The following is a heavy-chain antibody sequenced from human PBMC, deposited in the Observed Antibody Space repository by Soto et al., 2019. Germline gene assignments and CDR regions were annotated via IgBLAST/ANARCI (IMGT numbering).Heavy chain of an antibody. CDR1: GYTFTGYY. Sequence: QVQLVQSGAEVKKPGASVKVSCKASGYTFTGYYMHWVRQAPGQGLEWMGWINHNSGGTNYAQKFQGWVTMTRDTSISTAHMELSRLRSDDTAVYYYARDGEYSYGRSAAGGYYYYYMDVWGKGTTVTVSS. CDR2: INHNSGGT. D-gene: IGHD5-18*01. J-gene: IGHJ6*03. V-gene: IGHV1-2*04. CDR3: ARDGEYSYGRSAAGGYYYYYMDV.